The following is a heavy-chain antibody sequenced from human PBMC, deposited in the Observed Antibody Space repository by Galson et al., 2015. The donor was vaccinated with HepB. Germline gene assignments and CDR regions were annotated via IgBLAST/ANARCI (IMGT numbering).Heavy chain of an antibody. CDR2: IHWDDDK. CDR1: GFSLSMSGMC. D-gene: IGHD3-16*01. Sequence: ALVKPTQTLTLTCTFSGFSLSMSGMCVSWIRQPPGKALEWLALIHWDDDKYYSTSLKTRLTVSTDTSRNQVVLTMTNMDPVDTATYYCARQSLTHGGGFDSWGQGTLVTVSS. V-gene: IGHV2-70*01. J-gene: IGHJ4*02. CDR3: ARQSLTHGGGFDS.